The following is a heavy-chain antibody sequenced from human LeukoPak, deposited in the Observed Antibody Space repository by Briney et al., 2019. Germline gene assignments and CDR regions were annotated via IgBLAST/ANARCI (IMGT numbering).Heavy chain of an antibody. Sequence: SPSETLSLTCTVSGGSISSGGYYWSWIRQPAGKGLEWIGRIYTSGSTNYNPSLKSRVTMSVDTSKNQFSLKLSSVTAADTAVYYCARVSLVRGAPDYYFDYWGQGTLVTVSS. J-gene: IGHJ4*02. V-gene: IGHV4-61*02. CDR1: GGSISSGGYY. CDR3: ARVSLVRGAPDYYFDY. CDR2: IYTSGST. D-gene: IGHD3-10*01.